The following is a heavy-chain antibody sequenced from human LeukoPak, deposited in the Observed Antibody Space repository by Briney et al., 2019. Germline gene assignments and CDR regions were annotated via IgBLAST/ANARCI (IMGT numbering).Heavy chain of an antibody. Sequence: GGSLRLSCAASGFTFSSYAMSWVRQAPGKGLEWVSAISGSGGSTYYADSVKGRFTISRDNSKNTLYLQMNSLRAEDTALYYCAKSVPGHYYDSSGYSIDYWGQGTLVTVSS. V-gene: IGHV3-23*01. CDR3: AKSVPGHYYDSSGYSIDY. CDR2: ISGSGGST. D-gene: IGHD3-22*01. CDR1: GFTFSSYA. J-gene: IGHJ4*02.